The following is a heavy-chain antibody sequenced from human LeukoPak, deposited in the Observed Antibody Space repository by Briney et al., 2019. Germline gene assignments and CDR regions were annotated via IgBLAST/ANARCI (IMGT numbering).Heavy chain of an antibody. CDR3: ATVAAAGIYYFDY. CDR2: INPNSGRS. D-gene: IGHD6-13*01. V-gene: IGHV1-2*02. CDR1: GYTFTDYY. Sequence: VASVKVSCKASGYTFTDYYVHWVRQAPGQGLEWMGWINPNSGRSHFAQKFQGRVTMTSNTSISTAYMELSSLRSEDTAVYYCATVAAAGIYYFDYWGQGTLVTVSS. J-gene: IGHJ4*02.